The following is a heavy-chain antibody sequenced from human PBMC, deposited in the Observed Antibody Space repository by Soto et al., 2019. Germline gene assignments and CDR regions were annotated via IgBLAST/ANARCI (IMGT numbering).Heavy chain of an antibody. D-gene: IGHD3-10*01. J-gene: IGHJ4*02. CDR3: AKDRAYDGSGSYPFDY. CDR2: ISWNSGSI. Sequence: GGSLRLSCAASGFTFSSYAMHWVRQAPGKGLEWVSGISWNSGSIGYADSVKGRFTISRDNAKNSLYLQMNSLRAEDTALYYCAKDRAYDGSGSYPFDYWGQGTLVTVSS. V-gene: IGHV3-9*01. CDR1: GFTFSSYA.